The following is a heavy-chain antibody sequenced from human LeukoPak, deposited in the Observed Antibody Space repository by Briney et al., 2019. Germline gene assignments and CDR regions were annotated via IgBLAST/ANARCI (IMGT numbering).Heavy chain of an antibody. CDR2: IRYDGSNK. J-gene: IGHJ5*02. V-gene: IGHV3-30*02. D-gene: IGHD1-14*01. Sequence: GGSLRLSCRASGFSFTTYSMNWVRQAPGKGLEWVAFIRYDGSNKYYADSVKGRFTISRDNSKNTLYLQMNSLRAEDTAVYYCAKDTTPPKAGFDPWGQGTLVTVSS. CDR3: AKDTTPPKAGFDP. CDR1: GFSFTTYS.